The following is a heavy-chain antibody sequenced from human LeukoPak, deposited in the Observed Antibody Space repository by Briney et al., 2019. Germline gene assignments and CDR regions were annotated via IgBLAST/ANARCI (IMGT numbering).Heavy chain of an antibody. D-gene: IGHD5-12*01. J-gene: IGHJ4*02. Sequence: PGGSLRLSCTVSGFIFSNYWMHWVRQALGKGLVWVSRIINDGSSTNYADSVRGRFTISRDNAKNTLYLQMNSLRAEDTAVYYCARGYGPLPFWGQGTLVTVSS. CDR2: IINDGSST. V-gene: IGHV3-74*01. CDR3: ARGYGPLPF. CDR1: GFIFSNYW.